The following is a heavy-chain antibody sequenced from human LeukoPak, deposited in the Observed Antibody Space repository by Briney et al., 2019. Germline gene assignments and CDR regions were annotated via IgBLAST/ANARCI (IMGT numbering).Heavy chain of an antibody. Sequence: PGGSLRLPCAASGFTFSSYWMSWVRQAPGKGLEWVANIKQDGSEKYYVDSVKGRFTISRDNAKNSLYLQMNSLRAEDTAVYYCAKAVGNTGYYGRYYFDYWGQGTLVTVSS. CDR3: AKAVGNTGYYGRYYFDY. CDR1: GFTFSSYW. D-gene: IGHD3-9*01. CDR2: IKQDGSEK. V-gene: IGHV3-7*03. J-gene: IGHJ4*02.